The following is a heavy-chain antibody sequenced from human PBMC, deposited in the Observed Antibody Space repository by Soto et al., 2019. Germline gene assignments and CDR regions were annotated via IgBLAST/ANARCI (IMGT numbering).Heavy chain of an antibody. Sequence: PGGSLRLSCAASGFTFSSYNMNWVRQAPGKGLEWVSYISSSSSTIYYADSVKGRFTISRDNANNSLYLQMNSLRAEDTAVYYCARDWSDYIVMDVWGKGSKVTGSS. CDR1: GFTFSSYN. J-gene: IGHJ6*03. CDR2: ISSSSSTI. CDR3: ARDWSDYIVMDV. D-gene: IGHD3-3*01. V-gene: IGHV3-48*01.